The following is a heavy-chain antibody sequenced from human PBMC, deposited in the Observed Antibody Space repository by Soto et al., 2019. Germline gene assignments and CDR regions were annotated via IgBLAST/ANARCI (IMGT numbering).Heavy chain of an antibody. CDR3: AVIKDCSTTDCYLASFDP. D-gene: IGHD2-2*01. CDR2: IFSNDDK. V-gene: IGHV2-26*01. Sequence: QVTLKESGPVLVKPTETLTLTCTVSGLSLSKGRLGVSWMREPPGKALEWLAHIFSNDDKSYSTSLKSRLTISKDTSRSQVVLTMTNMDPVDSDTYYCAVIKDCSTTDCYLASFDPWGQGTLVTVSS. J-gene: IGHJ5*02. CDR1: GLSLSKGRLG.